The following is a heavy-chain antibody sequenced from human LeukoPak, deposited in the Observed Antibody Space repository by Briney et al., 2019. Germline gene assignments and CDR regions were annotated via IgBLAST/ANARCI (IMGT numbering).Heavy chain of an antibody. J-gene: IGHJ4*02. CDR2: INSDGSIT. V-gene: IGHV3-74*01. Sequence: GGSLRLSCTASGFTVSSHWKHWLRQAPGKGLVGVSRINSDGSITSYADSVKGRFTISRDNSKNTLYLQMNSLRAEDTAVYYCAKTIYVWGSYRYTDFDYWGQGTLVTVSS. CDR1: GFTVSSHW. D-gene: IGHD3-16*02. CDR3: AKTIYVWGSYRYTDFDY.